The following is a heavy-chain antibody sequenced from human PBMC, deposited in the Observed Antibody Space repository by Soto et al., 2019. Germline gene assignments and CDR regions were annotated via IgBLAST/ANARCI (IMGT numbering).Heavy chain of an antibody. Sequence: QVQLQESGPGLVKPSGTLSLTCAVSGASISSSNWWSWVRQPPGKGLEWIGEIYHSGSTNYNPSLKXRSTXSXNKSRNQFSLKLSSVTAADTAVYYCARRWGEGRVDYWGQGTLVTVSS. CDR1: GASISSSNW. CDR3: ARRWGEGRVDY. J-gene: IGHJ4*02. CDR2: IYHSGST. V-gene: IGHV4-4*02. D-gene: IGHD3-10*01.